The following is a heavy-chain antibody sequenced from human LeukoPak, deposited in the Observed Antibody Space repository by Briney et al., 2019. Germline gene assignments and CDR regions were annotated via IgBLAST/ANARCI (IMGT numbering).Heavy chain of an antibody. CDR1: GGSISSNAYY. D-gene: IGHD1-26*01. J-gene: IGHJ4*02. V-gene: IGHV4-39*01. CDR2: IYSSVST. Sequence: SETLSLTCTVSGGSISSNAYYWAWIRQPPGKGLEWIGSIYSSVSTYYNPSLKSRVTTSVDTSKNQFSLRLSSVTAADTALYYCAYSGSYGHLGYWGQGIPVTVSS. CDR3: AYSGSYGHLGY.